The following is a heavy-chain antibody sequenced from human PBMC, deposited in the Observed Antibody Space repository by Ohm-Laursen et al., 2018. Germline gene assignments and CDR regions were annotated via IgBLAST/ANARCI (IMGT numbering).Heavy chain of an antibody. D-gene: IGHD3-10*01. CDR2: INPNSGGT. Sequence: ASVKVSCKASGYTFTGYYMHWVRQAPGQGLEWMGWINPNSGGTNYAQKFQGRVTMTRNTSISTAYMELSSLRSEDTAVYYCARGKIGHYYGMDVWGQGTTVTVSS. CDR3: ARGKIGHYYGMDV. V-gene: IGHV1-2*02. J-gene: IGHJ6*02. CDR1: GYTFTGYY.